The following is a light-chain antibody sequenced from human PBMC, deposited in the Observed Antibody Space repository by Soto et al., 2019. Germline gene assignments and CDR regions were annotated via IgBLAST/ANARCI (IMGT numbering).Light chain of an antibody. CDR1: QSVLYSSNNKNY. J-gene: IGKJ2*01. CDR3: QQHYSTPQT. CDR2: WAS. Sequence: DIVMTQSPDSLAVSLGERATINCKSSQSVLYSSNNKNYLAWYQQKPGQPPKLLIYWASTRESGVPDRFSGSGSVTDFTLTISSLQAEDVAVYYCQQHYSTPQTFGQGTKLEIK. V-gene: IGKV4-1*01.